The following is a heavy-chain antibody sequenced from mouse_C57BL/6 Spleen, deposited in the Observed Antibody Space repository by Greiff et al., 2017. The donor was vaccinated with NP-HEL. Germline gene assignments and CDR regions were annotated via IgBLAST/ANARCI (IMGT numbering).Heavy chain of an antibody. Sequence: EVQVVESGGDLVKPGGSLKLSCAASGFTFSSYGMSWVRQTPDKRLEWVATISSGGSYTYYPDSVKGRFTISRDHAKNTLYLQMSSLKSEDTAMYYCARQGGSGYPFDYWGQGTTLTVSS. CDR1: GFTFSSYG. D-gene: IGHD3-2*02. J-gene: IGHJ2*01. CDR2: ISSGGSYT. V-gene: IGHV5-6*01. CDR3: ARQGGSGYPFDY.